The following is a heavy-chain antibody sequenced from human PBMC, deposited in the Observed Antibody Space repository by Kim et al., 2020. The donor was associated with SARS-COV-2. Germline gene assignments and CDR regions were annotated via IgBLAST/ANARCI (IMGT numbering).Heavy chain of an antibody. J-gene: IGHJ4*02. D-gene: IGHD3-10*01. CDR1: GGSFSGYY. V-gene: IGHV4-34*01. CDR2: INHSGST. CDR3: ARKSRVRGVSRGVGYFDY. Sequence: SETLSLTCAVYGGSFSGYYWSWIRQPPGKGLEWIGEINHSGSTNYNPSLKSRVTISVDTSKNQFSLKLSSVTAADTAVYYCARKSRVRGVSRGVGYFDYWGQGTLVTVSS.